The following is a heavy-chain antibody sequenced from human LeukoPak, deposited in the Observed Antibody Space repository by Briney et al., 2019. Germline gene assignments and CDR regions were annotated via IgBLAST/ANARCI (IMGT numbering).Heavy chain of an antibody. J-gene: IGHJ3*02. V-gene: IGHV1-69*04. CDR3: GGSAWIQLWLGAFDI. D-gene: IGHD5-18*01. CDR2: IIPIFGIA. CDR1: GGTFSSYA. Sequence: SVKVSCKASGGTFSSYAISWVRQAPGQGLEWMGRIIPIFGIANYAQKFQGRVTITADKSTSTAYMELSSLRSEDTAVYYCGGSAWIQLWLGAFDIWGQGTMVTVSS.